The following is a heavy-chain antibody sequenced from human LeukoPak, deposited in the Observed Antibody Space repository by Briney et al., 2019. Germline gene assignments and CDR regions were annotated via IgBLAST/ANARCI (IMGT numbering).Heavy chain of an antibody. Sequence: SETLSLTCTVSGGSISTYYWSWIRQPPGKGLEWTGYIYYGGSTAYNPSLKSRVTISVDTSKNQFSLKLSPVTAADTAVYYCARGWYGSSSDYWGQGTLVTVSS. J-gene: IGHJ4*02. CDR1: GGSISTYY. D-gene: IGHD6-13*01. V-gene: IGHV4-59*01. CDR2: IYYGGST. CDR3: ARGWYGSSSDY.